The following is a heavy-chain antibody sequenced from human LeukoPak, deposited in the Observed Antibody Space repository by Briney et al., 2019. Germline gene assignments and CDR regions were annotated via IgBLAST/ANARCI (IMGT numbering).Heavy chain of an antibody. CDR2: INSDGSSR. J-gene: IGHJ3*02. D-gene: IGHD3-22*01. V-gene: IGHV3-74*01. Sequence: GGSLRLSCAASGFTFSNYWMHWVRQAPGKGLVWVSRINSDGSSRNYADSVKGRFTISRDNAKNTLYLQMNSLRAEDTAVYYCARDRPPYYYDSSGQDAFDIWGQGTMVTVSS. CDR3: ARDRPPYYYDSSGQDAFDI. CDR1: GFTFSNYW.